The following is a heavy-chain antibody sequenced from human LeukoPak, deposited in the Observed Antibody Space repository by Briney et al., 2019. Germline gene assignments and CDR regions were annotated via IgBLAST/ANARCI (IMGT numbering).Heavy chain of an antibody. V-gene: IGHV4-30-2*01. CDR3: ARGLDYDFWSGSPYFDY. CDR2: IYHSGST. J-gene: IGHJ4*02. CDR1: GGSISSGGYS. D-gene: IGHD3-3*01. Sequence: SETLSLTCAVSGGSISSGGYSWSWIRQPPGKGLEWIGYIYHSGSTYYNPSLKSRVTISVNRSKNQFSLKLSSVTAADTAVYYCARGLDYDFWSGSPYFDYWGQGTLVTVSS.